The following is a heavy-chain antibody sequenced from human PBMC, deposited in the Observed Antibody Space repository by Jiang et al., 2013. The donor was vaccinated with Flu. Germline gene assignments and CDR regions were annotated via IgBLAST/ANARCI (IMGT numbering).Heavy chain of an antibody. J-gene: IGHJ6*02. V-gene: IGHV6-1*01. CDR3: ARVSNDVGGMDV. Sequence: SNNAAWNWIRQSPSRGLEWLGRTFYRSKWFSEYAVSVKSRLTISADTSKNQFSLQLNSVTPEDTAVYYCARVSNDVGGMDVWGQGTTVTVSS. CDR2: TFYRSKWFS. D-gene: IGHD3-3*02. CDR1: SNNAA.